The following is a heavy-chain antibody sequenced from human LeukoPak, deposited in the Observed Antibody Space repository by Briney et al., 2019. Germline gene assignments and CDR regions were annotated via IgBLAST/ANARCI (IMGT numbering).Heavy chain of an antibody. CDR3: AKDIQLST. V-gene: IGHV3-23*01. J-gene: IGHJ3*01. CDR2: ISSSGNNA. Sequence: GGSLRLSCAASGFTFRDAAMTWVRQAPGKGLEWVSLISSSGNNAYYADSVKGWFTISRDNSKNTLSLQMNSLRVEDTAIYYCAKDIQLSTWGLGTMVTVSS. D-gene: IGHD5-24*01. CDR1: GFTFRDAA.